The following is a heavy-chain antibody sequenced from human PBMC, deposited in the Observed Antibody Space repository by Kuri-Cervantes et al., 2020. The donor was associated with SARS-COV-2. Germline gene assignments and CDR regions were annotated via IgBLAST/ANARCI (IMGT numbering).Heavy chain of an antibody. CDR3: ARDSRSSYQVLLDHYYYSYMDV. V-gene: IGHV4-4*07. CDR1: GGSISSYY. Sequence: GSLRLSCTVSGGSISSYYWSWIRQPAGKGLEWIGRIYTSGSAFYNPSLKSRVTMSLDMSKSQFSLKLTFVTAADTAVYYCARDSRSSYQVLLDHYYYSYMDVWDKGTTVTVSS. J-gene: IGHJ6*03. D-gene: IGHD3-3*01. CDR2: IYTSGSA.